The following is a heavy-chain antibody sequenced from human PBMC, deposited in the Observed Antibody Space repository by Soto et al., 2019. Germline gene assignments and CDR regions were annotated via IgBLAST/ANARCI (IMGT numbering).Heavy chain of an antibody. Sequence: ASVKVSCKVSGYSLSDLSIHWARQAPGKGLEWMGGLDAEDGETIYAQKLQGRGTMTEDTSTDTAYMELSSLTSEDTAMYYCATLPRTIERTPAAIWSFDSWGQGTMVTVYS. J-gene: IGHJ4*02. CDR1: GYSLSDLS. V-gene: IGHV1-24*01. D-gene: IGHD2-2*01. CDR3: ATLPRTIERTPAAIWSFDS. CDR2: LDAEDGET.